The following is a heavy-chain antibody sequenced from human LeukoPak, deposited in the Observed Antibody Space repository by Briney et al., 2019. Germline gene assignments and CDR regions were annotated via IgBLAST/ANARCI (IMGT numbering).Heavy chain of an antibody. CDR3: AKDHYSGYVGLFDY. CDR1: GFSFSSYA. D-gene: IGHD5-12*01. Sequence: GGSLRLSCAASGFSFSSYAMNWVRQAPGKGLEWVSAITGGGGGTYYADSVKGRFTISRDNSKNTLYLQLNSLRAEDTAVYYCAKDHYSGYVGLFDYWGQGTLVTVSS. CDR2: ITGGGGGT. J-gene: IGHJ4*02. V-gene: IGHV3-23*01.